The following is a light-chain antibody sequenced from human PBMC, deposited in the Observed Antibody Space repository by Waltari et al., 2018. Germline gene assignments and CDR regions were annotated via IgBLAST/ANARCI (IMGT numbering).Light chain of an antibody. V-gene: IGKV1-33*01. CDR2: DAS. J-gene: IGKJ2*01. Sequence: DIQMTQSTSPPSAPVGDRLTSTCQASQDISNYLNWYQQKPGKAPKLLIYDASNLETGVPSRFSGSGSGTDFTFTISSLQPEDIATYYCQQYDNLLMYTFGEGTKLEIK. CDR1: QDISNY. CDR3: QQYDNLLMYT.